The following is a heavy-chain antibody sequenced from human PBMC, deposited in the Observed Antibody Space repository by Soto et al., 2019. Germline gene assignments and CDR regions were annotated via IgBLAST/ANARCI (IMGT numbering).Heavy chain of an antibody. CDR1: GFTFTSSA. CDR2: IVVGSGNT. J-gene: IGHJ6*02. CDR3: AASGETAALNYGMDV. V-gene: IGHV1-58*01. D-gene: IGHD2-21*02. Sequence: SVKVSCKASGFTFTSSAVQWVRHARGQRLEWIGWIVVGSGNTNYAQKFQERVTITRDMSTSTAYMELSSLRSEDTAVYYRAASGETAALNYGMDVWGQGTTVTVSS.